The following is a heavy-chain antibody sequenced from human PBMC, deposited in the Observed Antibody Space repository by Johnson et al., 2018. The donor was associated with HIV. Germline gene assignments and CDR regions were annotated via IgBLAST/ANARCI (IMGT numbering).Heavy chain of an antibody. V-gene: IGHV3-33*08. CDR2: ISYDASNK. Sequence: VQPVESGGGVVQPGRSLRLSCAASGFTFSSYGMHWVRQAPGKGLEWVAVISYDASNKYYADSVKGRFPISRDNSKNTLYLQMNSLRAEDTAVYYCATLKGPRLHIAARRPDAFDIWGQGTMVTVSS. J-gene: IGHJ3*02. D-gene: IGHD6-6*01. CDR1: GFTFSSYG. CDR3: ATLKGPRLHIAARRPDAFDI.